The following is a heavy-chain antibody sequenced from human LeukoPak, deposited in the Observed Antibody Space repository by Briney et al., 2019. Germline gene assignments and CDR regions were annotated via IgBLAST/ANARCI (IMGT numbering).Heavy chain of an antibody. Sequence: GGSLRLSCAASGFTFSDYYMSWVRQAPGKGLEWVSCISGSGTNMYYADSVKGRFTISRDNAKNSLYLQMNSLRAEDTAVYYCASYSSALGSTDYWGQGTLVTVSS. V-gene: IGHV3-11*04. D-gene: IGHD2-15*01. CDR1: GFTFSDYY. CDR2: ISGSGTNM. CDR3: ASYSSALGSTDY. J-gene: IGHJ4*02.